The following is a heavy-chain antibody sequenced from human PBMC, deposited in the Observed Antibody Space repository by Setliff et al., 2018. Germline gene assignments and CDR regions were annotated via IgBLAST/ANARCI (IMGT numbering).Heavy chain of an antibody. V-gene: IGHV4-59*01. Sequence: PSETLSLTCNVSGDSISAASIMAWIRQPPGKGLEFIGYVYYSGAAKYDPSRKSRVTMSVDTSKTQFSLKLNSMTTADTAVYYCARGGTYRYFDYWGQGTLVTVSS. CDR2: VYYSGAA. CDR1: GDSISAAS. J-gene: IGHJ4*02. CDR3: ARGGTYRYFDY.